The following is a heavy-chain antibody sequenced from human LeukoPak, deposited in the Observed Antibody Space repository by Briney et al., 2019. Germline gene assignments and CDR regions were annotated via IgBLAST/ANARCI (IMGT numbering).Heavy chain of an antibody. CDR3: AVLGYYDSSGYFDY. Sequence: ASVKVSCKASGYTFTGYYMHWVRQAPGQGLEWMGRINPNSGGTNYAQKFQGRVTMTRDTSISTAYMELSRLRSDDTAVYYCAVLGYYDSSGYFDYWGQGTLVTVSS. V-gene: IGHV1-2*06. CDR1: GYTFTGYY. D-gene: IGHD3-22*01. CDR2: INPNSGGT. J-gene: IGHJ4*02.